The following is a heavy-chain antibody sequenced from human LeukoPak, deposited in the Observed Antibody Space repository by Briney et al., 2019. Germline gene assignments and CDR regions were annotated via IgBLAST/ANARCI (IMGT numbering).Heavy chain of an antibody. CDR3: TSLSNSYGMDV. V-gene: IGHV3-7*01. CDR1: GFGFSTSW. CDR2: IKQDGSEK. D-gene: IGHD2/OR15-2a*01. Sequence: GGSLRLSCAASGFGFSTSWMSWVPQAPGKGLEWVANIKQDGSEKYYVDSVKGRFTISRDNAKNSAYLQMNSLRDEDTAVYYCTSLSNSYGMDVWGQGTTATVSS. J-gene: IGHJ6*02.